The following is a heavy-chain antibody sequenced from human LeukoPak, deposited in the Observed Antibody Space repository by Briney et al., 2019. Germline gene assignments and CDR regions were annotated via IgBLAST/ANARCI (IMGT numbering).Heavy chain of an antibody. D-gene: IGHD3-9*01. CDR2: ISSSSSTM. CDR3: ARETRYYDILTGYQNGMDV. V-gene: IGHV3-48*01. Sequence: GGSLRFSCAASGFTFSSYSMNWVRQAPGKGLEWVSYISSSSSTMYYADSVKGRFTISRDNAKNSLYLQMNSLRAEDTAVYYCARETRYYDILTGYQNGMDVWGQGTTVTVSS. J-gene: IGHJ6*02. CDR1: GFTFSSYS.